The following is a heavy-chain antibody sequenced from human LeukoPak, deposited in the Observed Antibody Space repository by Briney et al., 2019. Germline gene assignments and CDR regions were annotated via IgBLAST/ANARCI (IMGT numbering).Heavy chain of an antibody. J-gene: IGHJ5*02. Sequence: SQTLSLTCTVSGDSISSGDYYWSWVRQPPGKGLEWIGYIYSSGTAYYNPSLKSRLTISIDTFNNQFSLQLTSVTAADTAVYYCARSQGGYGSGRGWFDPWGQGTLVTVSS. CDR2: IYSSGTA. V-gene: IGHV4-30-4*01. D-gene: IGHD3-10*01. CDR3: ARSQGGYGSGRGWFDP. CDR1: GDSISSGDYY.